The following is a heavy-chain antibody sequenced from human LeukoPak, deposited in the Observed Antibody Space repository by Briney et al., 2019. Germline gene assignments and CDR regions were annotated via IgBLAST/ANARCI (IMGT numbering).Heavy chain of an antibody. V-gene: IGHV3-7*01. D-gene: IGHD6-13*01. Sequence: GGSLRLSCAASGFTLSSYWMSWVRQAPGKGLEWVANIKQDGSEKYYVDSVKGRFTISRDNAKNSLYLQMNSLRAEDTAVYYCARPADDYYYYYYMDVWGKGTTVTVSS. J-gene: IGHJ6*03. CDR3: ARPADDYYYYYYMDV. CDR2: IKQDGSEK. CDR1: GFTLSSYW.